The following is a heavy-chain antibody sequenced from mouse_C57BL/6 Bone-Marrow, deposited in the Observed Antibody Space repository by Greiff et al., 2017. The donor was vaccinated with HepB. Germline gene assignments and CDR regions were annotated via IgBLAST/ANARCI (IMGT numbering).Heavy chain of an antibody. D-gene: IGHD3-3*01. CDR3: ARRTLGQYYFDY. J-gene: IGHJ2*01. CDR1: GYTFTSYW. CDR2: IDPSDSYT. V-gene: IGHV1-69*01. Sequence: QVQLQQPGAELVMPGASVKLSCKASGYTFTSYWMHWVKQRPGQGLEWIGEIDPSDSYTNYNQKFKGKSTLTVDKSSSTAYMQLSSLTSEDSAVYYDARRTLGQYYFDYWGQGTTLTVSS.